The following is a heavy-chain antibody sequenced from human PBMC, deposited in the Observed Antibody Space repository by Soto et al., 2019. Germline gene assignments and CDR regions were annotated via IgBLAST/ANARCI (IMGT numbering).Heavy chain of an antibody. D-gene: IGHD5-18*01. V-gene: IGHV4-34*01. CDR1: GESFSRYY. J-gene: IGHJ4*02. CDR2: INYSGST. Sequence: PSETLYLNCAVYGESFSRYYRRWICQRPGKGLEWIGSINYSGSTNYNPSRKSRVTISVDTSKNHFSLKLSSVTAADTAVYYCARHSDTAMVTVHYWGQGTLVTVSS. CDR3: ARHSDTAMVTVHY.